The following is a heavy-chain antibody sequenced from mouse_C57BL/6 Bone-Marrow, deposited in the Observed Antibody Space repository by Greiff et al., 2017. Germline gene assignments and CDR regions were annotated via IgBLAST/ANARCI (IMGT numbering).Heavy chain of an antibody. V-gene: IGHV5-6*01. J-gene: IGHJ1*03. CDR3: ARHPLSTVPHWYFDV. CDR2: ISSGGSYT. CDR1: GFTFSSYG. Sequence: EVKVIESGGDLVKPGGSLKLSCAASGFTFSSYGMSWVRQTPDKRLEWVATISSGGSYTYDPDSVKGRFTISRDNAKNTLYLQMSSLKSEDTAMYYCARHPLSTVPHWYFDVWGTGTTVTVSS. D-gene: IGHD1-1*01.